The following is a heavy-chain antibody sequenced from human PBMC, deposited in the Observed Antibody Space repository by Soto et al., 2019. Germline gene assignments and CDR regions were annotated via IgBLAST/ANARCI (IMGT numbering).Heavy chain of an antibody. CDR1: GGTFSSYT. V-gene: IGHV1-69*02. J-gene: IGHJ4*02. CDR2: IIPILGIA. Sequence: QVQLVQSGAEVKKPGSSVKVSCKASGGTFSSYTISWVRQAPGQGLEWMGRIIPILGIANYAQKFQGRVXIXAXXSTSTAYMELSSLRSEDTAVYYCARQEGRRYYFDYWGQGTLVTVSS. CDR3: ARQEGRRYYFDY.